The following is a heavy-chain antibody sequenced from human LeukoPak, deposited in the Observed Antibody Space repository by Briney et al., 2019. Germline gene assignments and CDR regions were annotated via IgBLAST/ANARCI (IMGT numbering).Heavy chain of an antibody. Sequence: GGSLRLSCAASGFTFSSYAMSWVRQAPGKGLEWVSAISGSGGSTYYADSVKGRFTISRDNSKTTLYLQMNSLRAADTPLYYCAKDMHWGSRKYSFDYWGQGTLVTVSS. CDR3: AKDMHWGSRKYSFDY. V-gene: IGHV3-23*01. J-gene: IGHJ4*02. CDR1: GFTFSSYA. D-gene: IGHD7-27*01. CDR2: ISGSGGST.